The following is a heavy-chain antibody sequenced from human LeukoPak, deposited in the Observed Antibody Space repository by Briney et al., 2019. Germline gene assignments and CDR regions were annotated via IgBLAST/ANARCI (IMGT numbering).Heavy chain of an antibody. D-gene: IGHD3-10*01. CDR2: IFPSGGEI. CDR3: AKGQMGPYDSGNYFDY. Sequence: GGSLRLSCAASGFTFSTFAMIWVRQPPGKGLEWVSSIFPSGGEIHYADSVRGRFTISRDNSKSTLSLQMNSLRAEDTAVYYCAKGQMGPYDSGNYFDYWGQGTLVTVSS. V-gene: IGHV3-23*01. CDR1: GFTFSTFA. J-gene: IGHJ4*02.